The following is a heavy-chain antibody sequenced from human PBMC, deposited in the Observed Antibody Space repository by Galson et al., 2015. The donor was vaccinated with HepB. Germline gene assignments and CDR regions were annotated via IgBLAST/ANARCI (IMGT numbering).Heavy chain of an antibody. D-gene: IGHD1-26*01. Sequence: SLRLSCAASGFTFDDYAMHWVRQAPGKGLEWVSGISWNSGSIGYADSVKGRFTISRNNAKNSLYLQMNSLRAEDTALYYCAKSIVGATTWFDPWGQGTLVTVSS. CDR2: ISWNSGSI. CDR3: AKSIVGATTWFDP. J-gene: IGHJ5*02. V-gene: IGHV3-9*01. CDR1: GFTFDDYA.